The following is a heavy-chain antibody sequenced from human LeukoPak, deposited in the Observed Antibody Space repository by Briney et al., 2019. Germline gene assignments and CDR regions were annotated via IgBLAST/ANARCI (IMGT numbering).Heavy chain of an antibody. V-gene: IGHV3-23*01. CDR2: ISGSGAST. CDR3: AKDRFNPYFDWLLPAVGNNWFDP. D-gene: IGHD3-9*01. CDR1: GFTFSSYA. J-gene: IGHJ5*02. Sequence: GGSLRLSCAASGFTFSSYAMSWVRQAPGKGLEWVSAISGSGASTYYADSVKGRFTISRDNSKNTLYLQMNSLRAEDTAVYYCAKDRFNPYFDWLLPAVGNNWFDPWGQGTLVTVSS.